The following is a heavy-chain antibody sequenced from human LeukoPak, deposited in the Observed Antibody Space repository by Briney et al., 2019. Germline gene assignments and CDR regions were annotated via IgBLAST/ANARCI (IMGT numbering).Heavy chain of an antibody. V-gene: IGHV3-23*01. D-gene: IGHD1-26*01. CDR1: GFTFRESA. Sequence: PPGGSLRLSCATSGFTFRESAMSWVRQTPGRGQERVSAKGFSGSKIYYAASVKGRFIVSRDASTSTLLLQMNSLTADDTAVYFCVKDGPGIVVETTRPNFFDSWGQGTLVTVSS. CDR3: VKDGPGIVVETTRPNFFDS. CDR2: KGFSGSKI. J-gene: IGHJ4*02.